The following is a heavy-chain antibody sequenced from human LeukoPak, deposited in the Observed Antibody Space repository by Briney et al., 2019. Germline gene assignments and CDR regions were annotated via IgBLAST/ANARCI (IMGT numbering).Heavy chain of an antibody. CDR1: GYTFSSYW. CDR3: ARHVADSGYYYVIFDY. CDR2: IYPGDSDT. Sequence: GESLKISCKGSGYTFSSYWIGWVRQMPGKGLEWMGIIYPGDSDTRYSPSLQGQVTISVDTSIGTAYLQWSSLKASDTAMYYCARHVADSGYYYVIFDYWGQGTLVTVSS. J-gene: IGHJ4*02. V-gene: IGHV5-51*01. D-gene: IGHD3-22*01.